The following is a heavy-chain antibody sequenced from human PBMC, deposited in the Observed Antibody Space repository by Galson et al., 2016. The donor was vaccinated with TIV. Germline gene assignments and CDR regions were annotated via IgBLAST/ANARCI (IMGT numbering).Heavy chain of an antibody. V-gene: IGHV3-23*01. Sequence: SLRLSCAASGFTFSIYAMSWVRQAPGKGLEWVSIISANGGSTHYADSVKGRFTISRDNSKNTLYLQMKSLRVEDTAIYYCAKDRVWLRFGELLSDFDNWGQGNLATVSS. J-gene: IGHJ4*02. D-gene: IGHD3-16*01. CDR1: GFTFSIYA. CDR2: ISANGGST. CDR3: AKDRVWLRFGELLSDFDN.